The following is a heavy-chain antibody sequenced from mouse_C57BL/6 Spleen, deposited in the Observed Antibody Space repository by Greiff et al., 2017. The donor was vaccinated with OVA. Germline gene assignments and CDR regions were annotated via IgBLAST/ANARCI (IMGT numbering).Heavy chain of an antibody. CDR3: AREDDSNFLAMDY. D-gene: IGHD2-5*01. V-gene: IGHV5-17*01. J-gene: IGHJ4*01. Sequence: DVKLVESGGGLVKPGGSLKLSCAASGFTFSDYGMHWVRQAPEKGLEWVAYISSGSSTIYYADTVKGRFTISRDNAKNTLFLPMTSLRSEDTAMYYCAREDDSNFLAMDYWGQGTSVTVSS. CDR2: ISSGSSTI. CDR1: GFTFSDYG.